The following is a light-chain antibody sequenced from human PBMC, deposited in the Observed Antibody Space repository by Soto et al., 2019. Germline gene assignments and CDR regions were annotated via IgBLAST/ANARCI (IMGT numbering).Light chain of an antibody. CDR2: DVI. CDR3: SSYTSSRTVV. Sequence: QSVLTQPASVSGSPGQSITISCTGTSSDVGGYNYVSWYQQHPGKAPKLMIYDVINRPSGVSNRFSGSKSAKTASLTISGLQAEDEADYYCSSYTSSRTVVFGGGTKLTVL. V-gene: IGLV2-14*01. J-gene: IGLJ2*01. CDR1: SSDVGGYNY.